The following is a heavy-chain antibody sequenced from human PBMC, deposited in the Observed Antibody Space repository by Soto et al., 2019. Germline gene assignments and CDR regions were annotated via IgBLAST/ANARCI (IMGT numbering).Heavy chain of an antibody. V-gene: IGHV4-30-4*01. CDR3: ARGRYCLTGRCFPNWFDS. CDR2: IYKSATT. Sequence: SETLSLTCSVSGDSISNLDYFWAWIRQPPGQALEYIGYIYKSATTYYNPSFESQVAISVDTSKSQFSLNVTSVTAADTAVYFCARGRYCLTGRCFPNWFDSWGQGALVTVSS. J-gene: IGHJ5*01. CDR1: GDSISNLDYF. D-gene: IGHD7-27*01.